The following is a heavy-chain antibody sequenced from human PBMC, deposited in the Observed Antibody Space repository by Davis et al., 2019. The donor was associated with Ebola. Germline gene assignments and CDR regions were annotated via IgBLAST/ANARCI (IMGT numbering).Heavy chain of an antibody. CDR3: ARDRDSSGYYLLGH. CDR1: GYTFTAYH. Sequence: AASVKVSCKASGYTFTAYHMHWVRQAPGQGLEWMGRIDPSSGDTKFSQKFQGRVTMTRDTSVSTAYMELSRLGSDDTAVYYCARDRDSSGYYLLGHWGQGTLVTVSS. D-gene: IGHD3-22*01. CDR2: IDPSSGDT. J-gene: IGHJ4*02. V-gene: IGHV1-2*06.